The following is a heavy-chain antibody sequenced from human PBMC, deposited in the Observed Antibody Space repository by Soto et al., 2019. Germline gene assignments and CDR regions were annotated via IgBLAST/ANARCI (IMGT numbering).Heavy chain of an antibody. Sequence: GVLRLSCAASGFTFRNYWMHWVRQAPGKGLVWVSRINSDGSTTSYADSVKGRFTISRDNAKNTLYLQMNSLRAEDTAVYYCAKGAIGVAGIVQHWGQGTLVTVSS. CDR3: AKGAIGVAGIVQH. CDR1: GFTFRNYW. V-gene: IGHV3-74*01. CDR2: INSDGSTT. J-gene: IGHJ1*01. D-gene: IGHD6-19*01.